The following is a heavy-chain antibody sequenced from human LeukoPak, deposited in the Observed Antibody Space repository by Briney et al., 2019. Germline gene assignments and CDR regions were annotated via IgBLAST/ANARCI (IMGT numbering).Heavy chain of an antibody. Sequence: GGSLRLSCAASGFTFSSYGMHWVRQAPGKGLEWVAFIRYDGSNKFYADSVKGRFTISRDNSENTLFLQMNSLRAEDTAVYYCARSSDDGDSGYDLPYRWGQGTLVTVSS. D-gene: IGHD5-12*01. CDR3: ARSSDDGDSGYDLPYR. CDR1: GFTFSSYG. J-gene: IGHJ4*02. V-gene: IGHV3-30*02. CDR2: IRYDGSNK.